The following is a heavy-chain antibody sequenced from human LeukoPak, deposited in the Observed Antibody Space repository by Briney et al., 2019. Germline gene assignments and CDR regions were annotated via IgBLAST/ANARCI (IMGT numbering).Heavy chain of an antibody. V-gene: IGHV3-9*01. CDR2: ISWNSGSI. D-gene: IGHD3-22*01. CDR1: GFTFDDYA. J-gene: IGHJ4*02. CDR3: AKDYYYDSSGKNDYSDY. Sequence: GGPLRLSCAASGFTFDDYAMHWVRHAPGKGLEWVSGISWNSGSIGYADSVKGRFTISRDNAKNSLYLQMNSLRAEDTALYYCAKDYYYDSSGKNDYSDYWGQGTLVTVSS.